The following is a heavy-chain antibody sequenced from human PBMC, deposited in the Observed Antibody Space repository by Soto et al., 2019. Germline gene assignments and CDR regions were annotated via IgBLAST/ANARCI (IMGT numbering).Heavy chain of an antibody. D-gene: IGHD4-17*01. Sequence: ASVKVSCKASGYTFTGYYMHWVRQAPGQGLEWMGWINPNSGGTNYAQKFQGWVTMTRDTSISTAYMELSRLRSDDTAVYYCARGGLVGDYGEYRNDYWGQGTLVTVSS. CDR3: ARGGLVGDYGEYRNDY. V-gene: IGHV1-2*04. J-gene: IGHJ4*02. CDR2: INPNSGGT. CDR1: GYTFTGYY.